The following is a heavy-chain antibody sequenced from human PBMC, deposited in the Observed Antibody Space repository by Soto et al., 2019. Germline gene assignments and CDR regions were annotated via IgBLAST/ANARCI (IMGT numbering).Heavy chain of an antibody. CDR1: GFTFSSYG. CDR2: ISYDGSNK. D-gene: IGHD6-19*01. CDR3: ANVTAPRGSGWYGHKPAPRFYGMDV. Sequence: QVQLVESGGGVVQPGRSLRLSCAASGFTFSSYGMHWVRQAPGKGLEWVAVISYDGSNKYYADSVKGRFTISRDNSKKKLYLQMNSLRAEDTAVYYCANVTAPRGSGWYGHKPAPRFYGMDVWGQGTTVTVSS. J-gene: IGHJ6*02. V-gene: IGHV3-30*18.